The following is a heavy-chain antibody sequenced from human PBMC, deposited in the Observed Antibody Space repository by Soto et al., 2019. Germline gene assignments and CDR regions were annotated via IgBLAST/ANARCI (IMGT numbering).Heavy chain of an antibody. CDR2: IYYSGST. CDR1: GGSISSGDYY. J-gene: IGHJ4*02. CDR3: AREMATITSYFDY. D-gene: IGHD5-12*01. V-gene: IGHV4-30-4*01. Sequence: SETLSLTCTVSGGSISSGDYYWSWIRQPPGKGLEWIGYIYYSGSTYYNPSLKSRVTISVDTSKNQFSLKLSSVTAADTAVYYCAREMATITSYFDYWGQGTLVTVSS.